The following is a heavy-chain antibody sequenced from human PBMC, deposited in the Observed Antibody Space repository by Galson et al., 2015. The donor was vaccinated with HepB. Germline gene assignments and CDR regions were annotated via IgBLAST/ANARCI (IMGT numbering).Heavy chain of an antibody. CDR2: ISAYTGNT. D-gene: IGHD3-3*01. Sequence: SVKVSCKASGYVFNSYGISWVRQAPGQALEWMGQISAYTGNTNYAQKVQDRVTITTDTSTSTAYMELRSLRSDDTAVYYCARVCWDFWSRYCANFDYWGQGTLVTVSS. V-gene: IGHV1-18*01. CDR3: ARVCWDFWSRYCANFDY. J-gene: IGHJ4*02. CDR1: GYVFNSYG.